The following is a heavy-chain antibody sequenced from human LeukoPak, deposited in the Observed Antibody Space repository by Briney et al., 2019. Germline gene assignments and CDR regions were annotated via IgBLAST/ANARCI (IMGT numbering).Heavy chain of an antibody. J-gene: IGHJ6*03. Sequence: ASVKVSCKASGGTFSSYAISWVRQAPGQGLEWMGGIIPIFGTANYAQKFQGRVTITTDESTSTAYMELSSLRSEDTAVYYCARSRSLESMPPVSIGWELLSREYYMDVWGKGTTVTVSS. D-gene: IGHD1-26*01. CDR2: IIPIFGTA. CDR1: GGTFSSYA. CDR3: ARSRSLESMPPVSIGWELLSREYYMDV. V-gene: IGHV1-69*05.